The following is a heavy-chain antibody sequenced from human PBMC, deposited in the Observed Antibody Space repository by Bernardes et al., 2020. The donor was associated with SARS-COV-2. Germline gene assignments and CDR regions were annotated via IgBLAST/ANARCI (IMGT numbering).Heavy chain of an antibody. D-gene: IGHD5-12*01. V-gene: IGHV3-7*03. CDR3: ARVGEYSGYDLYFDY. CDR1: GFTFSSSW. CDR2: IKQDGSEK. Sequence: GGSLRLSCAASGFTFSSSWMSWVRQAPGQGLEWVANIKQDGSEKYYVDSVKGRFTISRDNAKNSLYLQMNSLRAEDTAVYYCARVGEYSGYDLYFDYWGQGTLVTVSS. J-gene: IGHJ4*02.